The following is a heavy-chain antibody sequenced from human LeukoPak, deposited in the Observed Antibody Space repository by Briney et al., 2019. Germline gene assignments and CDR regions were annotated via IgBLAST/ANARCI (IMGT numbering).Heavy chain of an antibody. V-gene: IGHV1-8*01. CDR3: ARMSRGRIIAAAGTTLGFDP. J-gene: IGHJ5*02. D-gene: IGHD6-13*01. CDR2: MNPNSGNT. CDR1: GYTFTSYD. Sequence: ASVKVSCKAPGYTFTSYDINWVRQATGQGLEWMGWMNPNSGNTGYAQKFQGRVTMTRNTSISTAYMELSSLRSEDTAVYYCARMSRGRIIAAAGTTLGFDPWGQGTLVTVSS.